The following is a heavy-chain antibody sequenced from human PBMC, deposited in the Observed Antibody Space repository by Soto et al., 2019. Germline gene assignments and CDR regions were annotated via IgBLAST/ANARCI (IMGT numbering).Heavy chain of an antibody. CDR3: ARAVYSGELAY. Sequence: EVQLVETGGGLVQPGGSLTRSCAASGITVSDNYMSWVRQAPGKGLEWVSIIYSGGNTHHADSVKGRFTISRHNSKNTLYLQMNSLRPEDTAVYFCARAVYSGELAYWGQGTLVTVSS. CDR2: IYSGGNT. V-gene: IGHV3-53*04. J-gene: IGHJ4*02. CDR1: GITVSDNY. D-gene: IGHD5-12*01.